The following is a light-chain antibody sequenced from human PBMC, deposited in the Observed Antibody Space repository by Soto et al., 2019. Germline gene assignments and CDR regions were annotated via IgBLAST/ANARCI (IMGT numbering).Light chain of an antibody. CDR1: QSVYSSH. CDR3: QQYGFPPWT. V-gene: IGKV3-20*01. J-gene: IGKJ1*01. CDR2: GAV. Sequence: EIVLTQSPGTLSLSAGERATLSCEASQSVYSSHLAWYQQKPGQSPRLLIYGAVSRATGIPARFSGSASGTEFTLSISRLEPEDSAVYYCQQYGFPPWTFCQGTKVEV.